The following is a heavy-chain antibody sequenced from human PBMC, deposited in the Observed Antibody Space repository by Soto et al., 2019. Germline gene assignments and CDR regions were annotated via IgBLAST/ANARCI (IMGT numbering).Heavy chain of an antibody. CDR1: GGSFSGYY. CDR2: INDSGGT. CDR3: ARGRKGFSSSCYVD. V-gene: IGHV4-34*01. D-gene: IGHD6-13*01. J-gene: IGHJ4*02. Sequence: SETLSLTCAVYGGSFSGYYCTWIRQPPGKGLEWIGEINDSGGTDYNPSLMSRVTISLDTSKNQLSLKLSSVTAADTAVYYCARGRKGFSSSCYVDWGQGTLVNVSS.